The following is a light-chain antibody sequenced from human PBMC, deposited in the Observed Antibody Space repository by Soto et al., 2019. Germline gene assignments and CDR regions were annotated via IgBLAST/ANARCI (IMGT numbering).Light chain of an antibody. CDR3: QQTYSTPLT. CDR2: SAS. Sequence: DIQMTQSPSSLSTSIGDRVTITCRASQRINIYLNWYRQKPGKAPELLIYSASSLQSGVPPRFSGSGSGTDFTLSINSLQPEDFATYYCQQTYSTPLTFGGGTMVDIK. V-gene: IGKV1-39*01. CDR1: QRINIY. J-gene: IGKJ4*01.